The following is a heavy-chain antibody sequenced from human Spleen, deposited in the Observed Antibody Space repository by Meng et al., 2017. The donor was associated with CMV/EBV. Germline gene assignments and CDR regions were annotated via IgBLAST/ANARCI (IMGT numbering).Heavy chain of an antibody. D-gene: IGHD3-22*01. CDR2: ISSSGSTI. CDR1: GFTFSSYE. Sequence: GESLKISCAASGFTFSSYEMNWVRQAPGKGLEWVSYISSSGSTIYYADSVKGRFTISRDNAKNSLYLQMNSLRAEDTAVYYCARGGYYYDSSGPLLWGQGTPVTVSS. CDR3: ARGGYYYDSSGPLL. J-gene: IGHJ4*02. V-gene: IGHV3-48*03.